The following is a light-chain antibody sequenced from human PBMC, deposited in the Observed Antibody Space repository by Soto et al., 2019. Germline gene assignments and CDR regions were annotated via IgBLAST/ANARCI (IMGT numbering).Light chain of an antibody. CDR3: HSYDSSLSSWV. CDR1: SSNIGAGYD. CDR2: GNI. Sequence: QSVLTQPPSVSGAPGQRVTISCTGSSSNIGAGYDVHWYQQLPGTAPKLLIYGNINRPSGVPDRFSGSKSGTSASLAITGLQAEDETDYYCHSYDSSLSSWVFGGGTKLTVL. J-gene: IGLJ3*02. V-gene: IGLV1-40*01.